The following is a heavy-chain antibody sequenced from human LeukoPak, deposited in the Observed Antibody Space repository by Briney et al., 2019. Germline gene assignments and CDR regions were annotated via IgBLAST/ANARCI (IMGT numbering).Heavy chain of an antibody. D-gene: IGHD2-2*02. J-gene: IGHJ5*02. CDR1: GYTFTSYG. CDR3: ARAGTGNIVVVPAAIRGNWFDP. Sequence: ASXKVSCXASGYTFTSYGISWVRQAPGQGLEWMGWISAYNGNTNYAQKLQGRVTMTTDTSTSTAYMELRSLRSDDTAVYYCARAGTGNIVVVPAAIRGNWFDPWSQGTLVTVSS. CDR2: ISAYNGNT. V-gene: IGHV1-18*01.